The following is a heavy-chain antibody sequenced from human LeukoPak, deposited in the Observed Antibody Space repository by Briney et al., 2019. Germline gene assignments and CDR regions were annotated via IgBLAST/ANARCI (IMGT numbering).Heavy chain of an antibody. CDR1: GFSFSDAW. J-gene: IGHJ4*02. CDR3: TTRRQDGC. Sequence: GGSLRLSCVASGFSFSDAWMSWVRQAPGKGLEWVGRIKSKIDGGTIDYAAPVKGRFTISRDDSRNTLYLQMNSLKTEDTAVYYCTTRRQDGCWGQGTLVTVS. V-gene: IGHV3-15*01. D-gene: IGHD6-25*01. CDR2: IKSKIDGGTI.